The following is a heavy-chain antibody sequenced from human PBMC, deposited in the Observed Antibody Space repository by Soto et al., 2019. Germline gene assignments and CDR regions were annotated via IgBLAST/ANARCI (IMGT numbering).Heavy chain of an antibody. D-gene: IGHD6-19*01. Sequence: EVQLLESGGGLVQPGGSLRLSCAASGFTFSSYAMSWVRQAPGKGLEWVSAISGSGGSTYYAASVKGRFTISRDNSKNTLYLQMNSLRAEDTAVYYCAKVSWLVRSCPDYWGQGTLVTVSS. CDR3: AKVSWLVRSCPDY. V-gene: IGHV3-23*01. J-gene: IGHJ4*02. CDR1: GFTFSSYA. CDR2: ISGSGGST.